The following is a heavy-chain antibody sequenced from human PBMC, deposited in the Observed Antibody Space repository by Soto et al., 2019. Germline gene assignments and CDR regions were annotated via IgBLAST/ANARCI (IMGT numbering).Heavy chain of an antibody. D-gene: IGHD2-15*01. CDR2: INPSGGST. Sequence: QVQLVQSGAEVKKPGASAKVSCNASGYTFTNYYMLWVRQAPGQGLEWMGLINPSGGSTRYAQKFQGRVTLTRDTSTSTVYMELSSLRSDDTAVYYCARRWSDAFDVWGQGTTVTVSS. CDR3: ARRWSDAFDV. CDR1: GYTFTNYY. J-gene: IGHJ3*01. V-gene: IGHV1-46*01.